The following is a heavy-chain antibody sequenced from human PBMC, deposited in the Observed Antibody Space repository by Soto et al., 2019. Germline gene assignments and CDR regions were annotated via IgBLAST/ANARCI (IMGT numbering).Heavy chain of an antibody. V-gene: IGHV1-69*02. CDR2: IIPILGIA. CDR1: GGTFSSYT. Sequence: QVQLVQSGAEVQKPGSSVKVSCKASGGTFSSYTISWVRQAPGQGLEWMGRIIPILGIANYAQKFQGRVTITADKSTSTAYMELSSLRSEDTAVYYCARRYCSGGSCRGYFDYWGQGTLVTVSS. D-gene: IGHD2-15*01. J-gene: IGHJ4*02. CDR3: ARRYCSGGSCRGYFDY.